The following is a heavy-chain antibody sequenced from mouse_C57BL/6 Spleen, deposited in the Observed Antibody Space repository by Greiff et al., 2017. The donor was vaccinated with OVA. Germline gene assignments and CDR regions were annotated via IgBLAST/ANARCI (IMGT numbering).Heavy chain of an antibody. CDR1: GFTFSSYG. CDR2: ISSGGSYT. D-gene: IGHD2-4*01. J-gene: IGHJ4*01. V-gene: IGHV5-6*01. CDR3: ARQGDYDDGYAMDY. Sequence: EVMLVESGGDLVKPGGSLKLSCAASGFTFSSYGMSWVRQTPDKRLEWVATISSGGSYTYYPDSVKGRFTISRDNAKNTLYLQMSSLKSEDTAMYYCARQGDYDDGYAMDYWGQGTSVTVSS.